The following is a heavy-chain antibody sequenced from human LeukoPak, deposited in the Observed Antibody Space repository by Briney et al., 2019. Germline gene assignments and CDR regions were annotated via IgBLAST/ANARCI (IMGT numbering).Heavy chain of an antibody. CDR2: IKQDGSDK. J-gene: IGHJ6*02. CDR3: AWYGVTHGLDV. D-gene: IGHD3-10*01. CDR1: GFSFISYW. V-gene: IGHV3-7*01. Sequence: GGSLRLSCAASGFSFISYWMSWVRQAPGKGLEWVANIKQDGSDKYYVDSVMGRFTISKDNAKNSVYLQMNSLRPEDTAIYYCAWYGVTHGLDVWGQGTTVTVSS.